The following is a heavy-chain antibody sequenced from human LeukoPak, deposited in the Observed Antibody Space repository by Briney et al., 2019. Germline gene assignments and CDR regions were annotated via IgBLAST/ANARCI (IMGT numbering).Heavy chain of an antibody. Sequence: GGSLRLSCAASGFTFSSYGMHWVRQAPGKGLEWVAVIRYDVSNKYYADSVKGRFTISRDNSKNTLYLQMNSLRAEDTAVYYCARDEVLGYSSGCSLLDYWGQGTLVTVSS. CDR3: ARDEVLGYSSGCSLLDY. CDR1: GFTFSSYG. J-gene: IGHJ4*02. D-gene: IGHD6-19*01. CDR2: IRYDVSNK. V-gene: IGHV3-33*01.